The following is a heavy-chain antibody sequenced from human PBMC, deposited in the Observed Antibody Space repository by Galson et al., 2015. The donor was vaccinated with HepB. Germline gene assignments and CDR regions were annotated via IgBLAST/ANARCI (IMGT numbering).Heavy chain of an antibody. Sequence: SLRLSCAASGFTFSSYAMHWVRQAPGKGLEWVAVISYDGSNKYYADSVKGRFTISRDNSKNTLYLQMNSLRAEDTAVYYCARDPSVSGSYWAYWGQGTLVTVSS. CDR2: ISYDGSNK. CDR3: ARDPSVSGSYWAY. V-gene: IGHV3-30-3*01. CDR1: GFTFSSYA. D-gene: IGHD1-26*01. J-gene: IGHJ4*02.